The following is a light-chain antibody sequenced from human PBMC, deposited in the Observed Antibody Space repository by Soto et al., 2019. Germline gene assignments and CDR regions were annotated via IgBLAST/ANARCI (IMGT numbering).Light chain of an antibody. CDR2: GAS. J-gene: IGLJ1*01. V-gene: IGLV2-23*01. CDR1: SSDVGSYSL. CDR3: CSYAGSSSLV. Sequence: QSALTQLASVSGSPGQSITISCTGTSSDVGSYSLISWYQQQPGKAPKLVIYGASERPSGVSDRFSGSKSGNTASLTISGLQPEDEADYYCCSYAGSSSLVFGTGTKVTVL.